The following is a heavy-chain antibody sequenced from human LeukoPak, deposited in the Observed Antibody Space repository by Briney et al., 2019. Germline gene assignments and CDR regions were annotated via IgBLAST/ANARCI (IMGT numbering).Heavy chain of an antibody. D-gene: IGHD6-13*01. CDR3: ARNRGGAAAGFDP. V-gene: IGHV4-59*01. CDR2: MSYSGST. CDR1: GGSISIYY. Sequence: PSETLSLTCTASGGSISIYYWSWIRQPPGKGLEWIGHMSYSGSTNYNPSLKSRVTISLDTPKNQFSLKLSSVTAADTAVYYCARNRGGAAAGFDPWGQGTLVTVSS. J-gene: IGHJ5*02.